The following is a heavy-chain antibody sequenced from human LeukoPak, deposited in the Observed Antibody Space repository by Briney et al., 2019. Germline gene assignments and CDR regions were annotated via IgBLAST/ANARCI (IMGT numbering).Heavy chain of an antibody. V-gene: IGHV1-2*02. CDR3: ATGLGRFDAFDI. CDR1: GYTFTGYY. Sequence: ASVKVSCKASGYTFTGYYMHWVRQAPGQGLEWMGWINPNSGGTNYAQKIQGRVTMTRDTSISTAYMELSRLRSDDTAVYYCATGLGRFDAFDIWGQGTMVTVSS. J-gene: IGHJ3*02. CDR2: INPNSGGT. D-gene: IGHD1-26*01.